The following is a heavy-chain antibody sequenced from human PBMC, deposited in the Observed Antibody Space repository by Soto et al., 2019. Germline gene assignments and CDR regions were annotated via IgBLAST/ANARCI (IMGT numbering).Heavy chain of an antibody. CDR1: GGSISSYY. J-gene: IGHJ4*02. D-gene: IGHD5-12*01. CDR3: ARYSYDYRDYFDY. V-gene: IGHV4-59*08. Sequence: SLTCTVSGGSISSYYWSWIRQPPGKGLECIGYIYYSGSTNYNPSLKSRVTISVDTSKNQFSLKLSSVTAADTAVYYCARYSYDYRDYFDYWGQGTLVTVSS. CDR2: IYYSGST.